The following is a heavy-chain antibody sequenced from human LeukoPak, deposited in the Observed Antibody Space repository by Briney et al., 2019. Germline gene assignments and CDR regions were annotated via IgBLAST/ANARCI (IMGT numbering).Heavy chain of an antibody. J-gene: IGHJ4*02. CDR3: AKDGVGVSNWNPSYFDY. CDR2: ISSSSSYI. D-gene: IGHD1-20*01. CDR1: GFTFSSYS. V-gene: IGHV3-21*01. Sequence: PGGSLGLSCAASGFTFSSYSMNWVRRAPGKGLEWASCISSSSSYIYYADSLKGRFTISRDNAKNSLYLQMNSLRAEDTAVYYWAKDGVGVSNWNPSYFDYWGQGTLVTVSS.